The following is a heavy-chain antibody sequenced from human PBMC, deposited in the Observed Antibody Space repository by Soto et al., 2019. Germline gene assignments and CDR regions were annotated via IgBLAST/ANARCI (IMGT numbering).Heavy chain of an antibody. V-gene: IGHV4-39*07. CDR2: IYYSGNT. D-gene: IGHD4-17*01. Sequence: SETLSLTCTVSGGSISSSSYYWGWIRQPPGKGLEWIGSIYYSGNTYYNPSLKSRVTISVDTSKNQFSLKLSSVTAADTAVYYCARGQVKKVTNALHLNWFDPWGQGTLVTVSS. CDR3: ARGQVKKVTNALHLNWFDP. J-gene: IGHJ5*02. CDR1: GGSISSSSYY.